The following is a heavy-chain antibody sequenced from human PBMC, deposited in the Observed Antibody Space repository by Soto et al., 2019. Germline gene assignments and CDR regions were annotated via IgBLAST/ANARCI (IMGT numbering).Heavy chain of an antibody. Sequence: QVQLVQSGAEVKKPGSSVKVSCKASGGTFSTYTISWLRQAPGQGLEWMGGIIPIFGPADYAQKFQGRVTITADESTSTAYMELSSLRSEDTAVYYCARVDGSGYYYAYWGQGTLVTVSS. CDR2: IIPIFGPA. CDR3: ARVDGSGYYYAY. V-gene: IGHV1-69*01. J-gene: IGHJ4*02. D-gene: IGHD3-22*01. CDR1: GGTFSTYT.